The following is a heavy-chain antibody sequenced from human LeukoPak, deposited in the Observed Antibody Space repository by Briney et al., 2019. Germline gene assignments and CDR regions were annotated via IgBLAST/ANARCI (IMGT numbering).Heavy chain of an antibody. D-gene: IGHD1/OR15-1a*01. CDR1: GYTFTSYY. CDR3: ARTLWGNNYQYDY. CDR2: INPSGGST. J-gene: IGHJ4*02. V-gene: IGHV1-46*01. Sequence: AAVKVSCKASGYTFTSYYMHWVRQAPGQGLEWMGIINPSGGSTSYAQKFQGRVTMTRDMSTSTVYMELSSLRSEDTAVYYCARTLWGNNYQYDYWGQGTLVTVSS.